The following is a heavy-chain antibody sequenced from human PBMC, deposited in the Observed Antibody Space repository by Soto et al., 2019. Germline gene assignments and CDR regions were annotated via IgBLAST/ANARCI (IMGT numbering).Heavy chain of an antibody. V-gene: IGHV3-7*01. Sequence: GSLRLSCAASGFTFTTYWMSWVRQAPGKGLEWVANIQQDGNEKYYVDSVKGRLTISRDNAQKSLYLQMSSLRAEDTAVYYCARGRDYVRYWGQGTLVTVSS. CDR3: ARGRDYVRY. J-gene: IGHJ4*02. CDR1: GFTFTTYW. D-gene: IGHD4-17*01. CDR2: IQQDGNEK.